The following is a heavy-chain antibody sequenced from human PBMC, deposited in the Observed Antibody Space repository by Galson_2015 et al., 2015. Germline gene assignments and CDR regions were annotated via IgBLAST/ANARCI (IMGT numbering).Heavy chain of an antibody. CDR1: GFTFSSYA. V-gene: IGHV3-23*01. D-gene: IGHD3-22*01. Sequence: SLRLSCAASGFTFSSYAMSWVRQAPGKELEWVSAISGSGGSTYYADSVKGRFTISRDNSKNTLYLQMNSLRAEDTAVYYCANPPLFYYDSSGPDYWGQGTLVTVSS. J-gene: IGHJ4*02. CDR3: ANPPLFYYDSSGPDY. CDR2: ISGSGGST.